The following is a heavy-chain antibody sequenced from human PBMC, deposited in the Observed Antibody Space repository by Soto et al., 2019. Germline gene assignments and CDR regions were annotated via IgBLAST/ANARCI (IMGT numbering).Heavy chain of an antibody. CDR1: GYTFTSYG. V-gene: IGHV1-18*01. CDR3: AREAFRPSWGSGRYYNARSPDAFDF. Sequence: ASVKVSCKASGYTFTSYGISWVRQAPGQGLEWMGWISAYNGNTNYAQKLQGRVTMTTDTSTSTAYMELRSLRSDDTAVYYCAREAFRPSWGSGRYYNARSPDAFDFWGQGTMVNVSS. J-gene: IGHJ3*01. CDR2: ISAYNGNT. D-gene: IGHD3-10*01.